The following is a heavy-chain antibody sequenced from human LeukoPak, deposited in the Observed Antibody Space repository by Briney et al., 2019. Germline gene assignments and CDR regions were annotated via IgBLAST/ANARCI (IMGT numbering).Heavy chain of an antibody. Sequence: AVKVSCKASAGTFSSYTISWVRQAPGRGIEWMGGIIPIFGTANYAQKFQGRVTITADESTSTAYMELSRLRSEDTAVYYCARERDCSGGSCYEYWGQGTLVTVSS. V-gene: IGHV1-69*13. D-gene: IGHD2-15*01. J-gene: IGHJ4*02. CDR1: AGTFSSYT. CDR3: ARERDCSGGSCYEY. CDR2: IIPIFGTA.